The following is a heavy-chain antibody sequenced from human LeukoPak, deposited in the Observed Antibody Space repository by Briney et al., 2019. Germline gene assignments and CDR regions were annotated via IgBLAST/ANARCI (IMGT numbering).Heavy chain of an antibody. D-gene: IGHD1-7*01. V-gene: IGHV3-23*01. CDR1: GFTFSSYA. CDR3: AKVRVVFNWNYAYYFDY. CDR2: ISASGGST. J-gene: IGHJ4*02. Sequence: GGSLRLSCAASGFTFSSYAMTWVRQAPGKGLEWVSAISASGGSTYYADSVKGRFTISRDNSKNTLYLQMNSLGPEDTAMYYCAKVRVVFNWNYAYYFDYWGQGTLVTVSS.